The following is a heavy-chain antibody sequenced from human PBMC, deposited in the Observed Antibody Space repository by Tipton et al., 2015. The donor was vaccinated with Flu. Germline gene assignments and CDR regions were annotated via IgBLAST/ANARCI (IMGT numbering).Heavy chain of an antibody. D-gene: IGHD3-22*01. CDR1: GGTFSSYA. J-gene: IGHJ4*02. V-gene: IGHV1-69*18. CDR3: ARVGGDYYDSSGYERLDY. CDR2: IIPIFGTA. Sequence: QVQLVQSGAEVKKPGSSVKVSCKASGGTFSSYAISWVRQAPGQGLEWMGRIIPIFGTANYAQKFQGRVTITADESTSTAYMELSSLRSEDTAVYYCARVGGDYYDSSGYERLDYWGQGTLVTVPS.